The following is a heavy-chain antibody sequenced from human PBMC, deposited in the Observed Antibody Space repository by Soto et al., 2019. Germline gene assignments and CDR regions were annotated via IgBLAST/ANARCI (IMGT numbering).Heavy chain of an antibody. CDR2: MNRNSGNT. CDR1: GYTFTSDD. V-gene: IGHV1-8*01. J-gene: IGHJ6*02. Sequence: QVQLVQSGAEVKEPGASVKVSCKASGYTFTSDDINWVRQATGQGLEWMGWMNRNSGNTGYAQKFQGRLTLTRNTAISTDDMALRRLRSDDTAVYYCARERRLGIDGMNVWGQGATVTVSS. CDR3: ARERRLGIDGMNV. D-gene: IGHD7-27*01.